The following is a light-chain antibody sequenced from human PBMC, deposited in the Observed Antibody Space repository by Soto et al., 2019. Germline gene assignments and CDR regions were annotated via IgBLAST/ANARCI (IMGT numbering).Light chain of an antibody. CDR1: QSVSSTY. CDR2: GAS. V-gene: IGKV3-20*01. Sequence: EIVLTQSPGTLSLSPGERATLSCRASQSVSSTYIAWYQQNPGQAPRLLIYGASSRATGIPDRFSGSGSGADFTLTISRLEPEDFAVYFCQQYGRSPPFTVGQGTKVDIK. CDR3: QQYGRSPPFT. J-gene: IGKJ2*01.